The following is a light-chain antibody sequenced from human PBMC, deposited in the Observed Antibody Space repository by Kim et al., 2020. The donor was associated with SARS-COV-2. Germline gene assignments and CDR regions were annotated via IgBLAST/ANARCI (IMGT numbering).Light chain of an antibody. Sequence: SPGERATLSCRASQSISSNYLAWYQKKPGQAPRLLIYGASSRATGIPDRFSGSGSGTDFTLTISRLEPEDFAVYYCQQYGSSPRTFGQGTKVDIK. CDR3: QQYGSSPRT. V-gene: IGKV3-20*01. J-gene: IGKJ1*01. CDR2: GAS. CDR1: QSISSNY.